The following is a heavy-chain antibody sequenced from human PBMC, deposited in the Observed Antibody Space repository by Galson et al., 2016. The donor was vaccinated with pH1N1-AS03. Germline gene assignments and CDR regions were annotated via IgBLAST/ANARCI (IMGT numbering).Heavy chain of an antibody. CDR3: ARQGTTVTANHVWLDT. CDR2: INPLDSYN. D-gene: IGHD1-14*01. CDR1: GHSFDSYW. Sequence: QSGAEVKKPGESLRISCQGSGHSFDSYWITWVRLMPGKGLEWMGRINPLDSYNDYNPSFQGHVSFSVDKSIHTAYLQWSSLEASDTGIYYCARQGTTVTANHVWLDTWGQGTLVTVSS. V-gene: IGHV5-10-1*01. J-gene: IGHJ5*02.